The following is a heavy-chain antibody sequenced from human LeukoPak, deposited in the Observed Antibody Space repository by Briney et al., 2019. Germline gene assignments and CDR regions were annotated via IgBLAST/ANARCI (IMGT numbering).Heavy chain of an antibody. J-gene: IGHJ4*02. Sequence: SETLSLTCAVSGGSIDITNYWSWVRQAPGKGLEWIGEISHSGTTNYSPSLRSRVAMSLDRANNQFSLNLTSVTDADTAVYYCTRENRPFCPFAYWGQGVLVTVSS. CDR2: ISHSGTT. CDR1: GGSIDITNY. D-gene: IGHD2/OR15-2a*01. CDR3: TRENRPFCPFAY. V-gene: IGHV4-4*02.